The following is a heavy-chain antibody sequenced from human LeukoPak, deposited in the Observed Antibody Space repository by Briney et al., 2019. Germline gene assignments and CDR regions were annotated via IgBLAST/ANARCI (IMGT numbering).Heavy chain of an antibody. Sequence: SETLYLTCTVSGVSISNYYWSWIRQPAGKGLDWIGRTHISGSTYYNPSLKSRVTMSVDTSKNQFSLKLTSVTAADTAVYYCAREGLYSGQDYFDDWGQGTLVTVSS. V-gene: IGHV4-4*07. CDR3: AREGLYSGQDYFDD. CDR1: GVSISNYY. J-gene: IGHJ4*02. D-gene: IGHD5-12*01. CDR2: THISGST.